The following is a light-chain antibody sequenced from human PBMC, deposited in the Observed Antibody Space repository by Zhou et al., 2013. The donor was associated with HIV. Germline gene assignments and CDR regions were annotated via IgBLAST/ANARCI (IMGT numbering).Light chain of an antibody. Sequence: QSALTQPASVSGSPGQSITISCTGTSSDVGAYNYVSWYQQHPGKAPKLMIYDVSNRPSGVSNRFSGSKSGNTASLTISGLQFEDEADYYCSSYTSSSTLVVFGGGTKLTV. CDR2: DVS. CDR3: SSYTSSSTLVV. J-gene: IGLJ2*01. V-gene: IGLV2-14*03. CDR1: SSDVGAYNY.